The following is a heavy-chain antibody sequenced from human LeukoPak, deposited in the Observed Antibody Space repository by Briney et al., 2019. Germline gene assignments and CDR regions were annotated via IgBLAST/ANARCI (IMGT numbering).Heavy chain of an antibody. CDR1: GFTFSGSD. J-gene: IGHJ4*02. CDR2: IDAGGGST. V-gene: IGHV3-23*01. D-gene: IGHD5-18*01. CDR3: ANNEARAMALCLN. Sequence: GGSLTLSCAASGFTFSGSDMSWVRQAPGKGREWVSAIDAGGGSTYYAEPVKGRFTISRDNSRNTLYLQINSLRAGDTAVYYCANNEARAMALCLNWGQGTLVIVSS.